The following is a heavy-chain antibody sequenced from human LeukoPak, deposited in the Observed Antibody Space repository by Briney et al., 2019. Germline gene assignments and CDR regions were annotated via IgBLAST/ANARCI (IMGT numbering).Heavy chain of an antibody. CDR3: ARIGAAGVDS. CDR2: IKQDGSEK. V-gene: IGHV3-7*03. J-gene: IGHJ4*02. D-gene: IGHD6-13*01. CDR1: GFTFSRNW. Sequence: GGSLRLSCAASGFTFSRNWMSWVRQAPGKGLEWVVNIKQDGSEKYYVDSVKGRFTISRDNSKSSLYLQMNSLRAEDTAVYYCARIGAAGVDSWGLGTLVTVSS.